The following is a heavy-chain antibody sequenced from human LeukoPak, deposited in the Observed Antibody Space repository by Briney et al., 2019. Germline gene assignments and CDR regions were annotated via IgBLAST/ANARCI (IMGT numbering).Heavy chain of an antibody. Sequence: GGSLRLSCSASGFTFSGYAMHWVRQAPGKGLEFVSAITSNGGSTYYADSVKGRFAISRDNSKNTLSLQMNSLRAEDTAVYYCVKSASAGWYTFDYWGQGTLVTVSS. D-gene: IGHD6-19*01. J-gene: IGHJ4*02. CDR2: ITSNGGST. V-gene: IGHV3-64D*09. CDR1: GFTFSGYA. CDR3: VKSASAGWYTFDY.